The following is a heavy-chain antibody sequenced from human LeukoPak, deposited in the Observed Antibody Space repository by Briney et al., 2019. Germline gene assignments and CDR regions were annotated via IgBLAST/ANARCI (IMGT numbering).Heavy chain of an antibody. CDR3: ARVEGHSSSWPPRDAFDI. CDR1: GDSISSGTYY. J-gene: IGHJ3*02. V-gene: IGHV4-61*02. CDR2: IYTSGTT. Sequence: SQTLSLTCTVSGDSISSGTYYWSWIRQPAGKGLEWIGRIYTSGTTNHNPSLKSRVTISVDKSKNQFSLKLSSVTAADTAVYYCARVEGHSSSWPPRDAFDIWGQGTMVTVSS. D-gene: IGHD6-13*01.